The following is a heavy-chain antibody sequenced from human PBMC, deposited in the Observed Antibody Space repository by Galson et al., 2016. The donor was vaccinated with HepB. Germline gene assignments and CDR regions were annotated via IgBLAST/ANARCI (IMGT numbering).Heavy chain of an antibody. D-gene: IGHD6-19*01. J-gene: IGHJ1*01. V-gene: IGHV1-3*01. CDR1: GYTFTSYA. Sequence: SVKVSCKASGYTFTSYAIHWVRQAPGQRLEWMGWINAGNGNTKYSQKFQDRVTITKDTSASTAYMELSNLRSEDTAVYYCARPERGAEAERYFQHWGQGTLVTVSS. CDR2: INAGNGNT. CDR3: ARPERGAEAERYFQH.